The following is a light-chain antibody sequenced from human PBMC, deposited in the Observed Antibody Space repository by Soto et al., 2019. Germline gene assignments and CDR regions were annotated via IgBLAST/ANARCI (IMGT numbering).Light chain of an antibody. CDR1: QGLVSW. Sequence: DIQVTQSPSSVSASVGDRVTITCRASQGLVSWLAWYQQNPGKAPKLLIYAASSFQSGVPSRFSGSGSGTDFTLTISSLQPEDFATYYCQQTSSFPLTFGGGTKVEIK. CDR2: AAS. V-gene: IGKV1-12*01. J-gene: IGKJ4*01. CDR3: QQTSSFPLT.